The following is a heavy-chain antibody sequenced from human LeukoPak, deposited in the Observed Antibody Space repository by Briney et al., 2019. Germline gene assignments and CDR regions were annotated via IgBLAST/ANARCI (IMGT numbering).Heavy chain of an antibody. Sequence: GASVKVSCKASGYIFTGYYMHWVRQAPGQGLEWMGWINPNSGGTNPAQKFQGRVTMTRDTSISTAYMELSRLTSDDTAVYYCARHPYSGSYHFDYWGQGTLVTVSS. CDR3: ARHPYSGSYHFDY. J-gene: IGHJ4*02. CDR1: GYIFTGYY. V-gene: IGHV1-2*02. CDR2: INPNSGGT. D-gene: IGHD1-26*01.